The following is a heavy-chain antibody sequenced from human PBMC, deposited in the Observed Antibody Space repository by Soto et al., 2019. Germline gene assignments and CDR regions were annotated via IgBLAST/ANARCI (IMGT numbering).Heavy chain of an antibody. Sequence: SETLSLTCAVSGGSISSSNWWSWVRQPPGKGLEWIGEIYHSGSTNYIPSLKSRVTISVDTSKNQFSLKLSSVTAADTAVYYCARERGDYGLDAFDIWGQGTMVTVSS. J-gene: IGHJ3*02. CDR2: IYHSGST. V-gene: IGHV4-4*02. D-gene: IGHD4-17*01. CDR1: GGSISSSNW. CDR3: ARERGDYGLDAFDI.